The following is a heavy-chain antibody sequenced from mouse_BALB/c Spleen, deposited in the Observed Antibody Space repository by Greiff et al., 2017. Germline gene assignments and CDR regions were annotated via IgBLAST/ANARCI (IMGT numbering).Heavy chain of an antibody. CDR1: GFAFSSYD. V-gene: IGHV5-12-1*01. J-gene: IGHJ2*01. Sequence: EVKLMESGGGLVKPGGSLKLSCAASGFAFSSYDMSWVRQTPEKRLEWVAYISSGGGSTYYPDTVKGRFTISRDNAKNTQYLQMSSLKSEDTAMYYCARLIYDGYYVDYWGQGTTLTVSS. CDR3: ARLIYDGYYVDY. D-gene: IGHD2-3*01. CDR2: ISSGGGST.